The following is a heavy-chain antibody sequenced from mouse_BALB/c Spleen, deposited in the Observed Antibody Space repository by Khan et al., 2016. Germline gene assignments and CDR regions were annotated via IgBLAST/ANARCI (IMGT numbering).Heavy chain of an antibody. V-gene: IGHV7-3*02. Sequence: EVELVESGGGLVQPGGSLRLSCTTAGFTFTDYYMSWVRQPPGKALEWLVFIRNKANGFTTEYSASVKGRFTISRDNSQSILYLQMNTLRAEDSATYYWVRDGSTPRYYGMDYWGQGISVTVSS. CDR3: VRDGSTPRYYGMDY. CDR1: GFTFTDYY. J-gene: IGHJ4*01. CDR2: IRNKANGFTT.